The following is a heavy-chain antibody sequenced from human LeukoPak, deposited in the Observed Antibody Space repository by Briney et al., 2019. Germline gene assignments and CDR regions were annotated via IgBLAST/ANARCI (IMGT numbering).Heavy chain of an antibody. D-gene: IGHD6-13*01. CDR2: ISYDGSNK. J-gene: IGHJ4*02. CDR1: GFTFSSYA. Sequence: GRSLRLSCAASGFTFSSYAMHWVRQAPGKVLEWVAVISYDGSNKYYADSVKGRFTISRDNSKNTLYLQMNSLRAEDTAVYYCARDGGYSSSWYDFDYWGQGTLVTVSS. V-gene: IGHV3-30*04. CDR3: ARDGGYSSSWYDFDY.